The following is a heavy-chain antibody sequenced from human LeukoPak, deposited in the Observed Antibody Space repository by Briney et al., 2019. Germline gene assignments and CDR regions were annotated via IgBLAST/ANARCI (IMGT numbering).Heavy chain of an antibody. CDR2: INRDGRIT. CDR3: TRNGGSFCDFDY. Sequence: PGGSLGLSCVASGFSFRDYAIHWVRQAPGRGLEYVSVINRDGRITYYADSVKGRFTMSRDNSKNTVYLQMGSLRSEDMAMYYCTRNGGSFCDFDYWGQGALVTVSS. D-gene: IGHD1-26*01. CDR1: GFSFRDYA. J-gene: IGHJ4*02. V-gene: IGHV3-64*02.